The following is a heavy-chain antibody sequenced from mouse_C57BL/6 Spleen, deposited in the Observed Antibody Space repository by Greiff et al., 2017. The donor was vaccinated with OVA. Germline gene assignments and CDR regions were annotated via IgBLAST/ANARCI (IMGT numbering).Heavy chain of an antibody. Sequence: VQLKQSGPELVQPGASVKISCKASGYTFTDYYMNWVKQSHGKSLEWIGDINPNNGGTSYNQKFKGKATLTVDKSSSTAYMELRSLTSEGSAVDYCAREEVLRPYDYWGQGTTLTVAS. J-gene: IGHJ2*01. CDR3: AREEVLRPYDY. D-gene: IGHD1-2*01. CDR2: INPNNGGT. V-gene: IGHV1-26*01. CDR1: GYTFTDYY.